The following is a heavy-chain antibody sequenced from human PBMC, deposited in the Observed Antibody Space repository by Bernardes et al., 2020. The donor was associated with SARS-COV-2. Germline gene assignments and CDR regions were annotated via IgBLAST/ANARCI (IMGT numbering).Heavy chain of an antibody. D-gene: IGHD3-9*01. CDR3: ARAPSSLRYFDWLAGGAYFDY. CDR2: ISAYNGNT. J-gene: IGHJ4*02. Sequence: ASVKVSCKASGYTFTSYGISWVRQAPGQGLEWMGWISAYNGNTNYAQKLQGRVTMTTDTSTSTAYMELRSLRSDDTAVYYCARAPSSLRYFDWLAGGAYFDYWGQGTLVTVSS. CDR1: GYTFTSYG. V-gene: IGHV1-18*01.